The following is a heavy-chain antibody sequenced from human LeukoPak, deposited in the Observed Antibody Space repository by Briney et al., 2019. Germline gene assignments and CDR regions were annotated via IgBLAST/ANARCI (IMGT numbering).Heavy chain of an antibody. D-gene: IGHD1-14*01. CDR1: GFTFSNYG. V-gene: IGHV3-30*02. CDR3: VKDNPLDY. Sequence: PGGSLRLSCGASGFTFSNYGMLWVRQAPGKGLEWVAFIRYDGSNKLYADSVKGRFTISRDNSKNTLYLHISSLRAEDTAVYYCVKDNPLDYWGQGTLVIVSS. CDR2: IRYDGSNK. J-gene: IGHJ4*02.